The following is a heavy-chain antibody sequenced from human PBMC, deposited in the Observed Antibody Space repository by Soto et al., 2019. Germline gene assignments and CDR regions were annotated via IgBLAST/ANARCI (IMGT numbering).Heavy chain of an antibody. J-gene: IGHJ6*03. V-gene: IGHV5-51*01. CDR3: PTRRMARAKGPYYYSYTHV. D-gene: IGHD2-8*01. Sequence: GESVKISWEGSGYHFTTYWIAGVRQMPGRGLEWMGIIYPGDSNTTYSPSFRGQGTISAGKSISTAYRQWSSLKASDTPMYYCPTRRMARAKGPYYYSYTHVWGKGTTVPVSS. CDR2: IYPGDSNT. CDR1: GYHFTTYW.